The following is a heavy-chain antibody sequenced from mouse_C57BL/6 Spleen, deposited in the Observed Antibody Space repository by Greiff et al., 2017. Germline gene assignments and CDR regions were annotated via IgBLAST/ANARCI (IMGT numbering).Heavy chain of an antibody. D-gene: IGHD1-1*01. J-gene: IGHJ4*01. V-gene: IGHV1-82*01. CDR2: IYPGDGDT. CDR3: ADYGSSYAMDY. CDR1: GYAFSSSW. Sequence: VQLQQSGPELVKPGASVKISCKASGYAFSSSWMNWVKQRPGQGLEWIGRIYPGDGDTNYNGKFKGKATLTADKSSSTAYMQLSSLTSEDSAVYYCADYGSSYAMDYWGQGTSVTVSS.